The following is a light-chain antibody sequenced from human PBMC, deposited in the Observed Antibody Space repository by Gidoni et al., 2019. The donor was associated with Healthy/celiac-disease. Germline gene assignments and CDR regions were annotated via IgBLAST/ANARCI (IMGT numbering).Light chain of an antibody. Sequence: DIVLTHSPCTLSLSPGERATLPCRASQSVSSSYLAWYHQKPGQAPRLLIYGASSRATGIPARFSGSWSGTDFTLTISRLGPEDFAVDYCQEYGSLPRVTFXXXTKLEIK. CDR1: QSVSSSY. V-gene: IGKV3-20*01. CDR3: QEYGSLPRVT. CDR2: GAS. J-gene: IGKJ2*01.